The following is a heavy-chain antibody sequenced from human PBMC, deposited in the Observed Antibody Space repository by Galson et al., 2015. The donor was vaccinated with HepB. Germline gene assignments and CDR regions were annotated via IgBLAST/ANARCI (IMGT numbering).Heavy chain of an antibody. D-gene: IGHD4-17*01. V-gene: IGHV3-21*01. Sequence: SLRLSCAASGFTFRNYAMSWVRQAPGKGLEWVAYISSTSRYIYYADLAKGRFTISRDNDNNSLYLQMNSLRAEDTAVYYCARVYDGDDAGEDYGMDVWGPGATVTVSS. J-gene: IGHJ6*02. CDR1: GFTFRNYA. CDR2: ISSTSRYI. CDR3: ARVYDGDDAGEDYGMDV.